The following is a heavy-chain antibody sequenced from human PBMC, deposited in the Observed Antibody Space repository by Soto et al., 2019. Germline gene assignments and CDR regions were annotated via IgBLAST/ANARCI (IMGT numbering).Heavy chain of an antibody. D-gene: IGHD2-2*01. CDR1: GYTFTGYY. CDR3: ARDDVVLVPAAMRGVPYYGMDV. CDR2: INPNSGGT. V-gene: IGHV1-2*04. J-gene: IGHJ6*02. Sequence: GASVKVSCKASGYTFTGYYMHWVRQAPGQGLEWMGWINPNSGGTNYAQKFQGWVTMTRDTSISTAYMELSRLRSDDTAVYYCARDDVVLVPAAMRGVPYYGMDVWGQGTTVTVSS.